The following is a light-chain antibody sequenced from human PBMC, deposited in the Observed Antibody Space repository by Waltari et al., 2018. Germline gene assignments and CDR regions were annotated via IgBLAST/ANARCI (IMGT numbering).Light chain of an antibody. CDR3: QQYYTIPRA. J-gene: IGKJ1*01. Sequence: DLVMTQSPDSLAVSLGERATINCQSSQTVLSSSNNKNYLAWYQQKPGQPPRLLIYWASARESGVPDRFSGSGSGTDFTLTISSLQAEDVAVYYCQQYYTIPRAFGQGTKVEIK. CDR2: WAS. CDR1: QTVLSSSNNKNY. V-gene: IGKV4-1*01.